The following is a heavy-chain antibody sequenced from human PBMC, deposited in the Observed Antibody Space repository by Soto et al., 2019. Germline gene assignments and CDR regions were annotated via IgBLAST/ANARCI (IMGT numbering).Heavy chain of an antibody. Sequence: PGGSLRLSCAASGFTFSSYAMHWVRQAPGKGLEWVAVISYDGSNKYYADSVKGRFTISRDNSKNTLYLQMNSLRAEDTAVYYCARVGDYYDYYYGMDVWGQGTTVTVSS. CDR3: ARVGDYYDYYYGMDV. CDR1: GFTFSSYA. D-gene: IGHD2-21*02. CDR2: ISYDGSNK. V-gene: IGHV3-30-3*01. J-gene: IGHJ6*02.